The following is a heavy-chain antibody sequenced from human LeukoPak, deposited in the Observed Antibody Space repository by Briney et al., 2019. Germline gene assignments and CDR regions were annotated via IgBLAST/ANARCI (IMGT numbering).Heavy chain of an antibody. CDR3: GKGPRRCTGCDGFDI. J-gene: IGHJ3*02. D-gene: IGHD1-14*01. CDR1: GFTFDDHT. Sequence: GGSLRLSCAASGFTFDDHTMHWVRQAPGKGLEWVSISSWDDNTEYYADSVKGRFTISRDNSKTSLYLQMNSLRTEHTAVYYCGKGPRRCTGCDGFDILGQGTMVTVSS. V-gene: IGHV3-43*01. CDR2: SSWDDNTE.